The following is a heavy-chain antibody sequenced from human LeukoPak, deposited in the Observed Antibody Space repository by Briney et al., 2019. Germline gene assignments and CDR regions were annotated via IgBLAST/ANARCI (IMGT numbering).Heavy chain of an antibody. J-gene: IGHJ4*02. V-gene: IGHV3-30*04. Sequence: PGGSLRLSCAASGFTFSSCAMHWVRQAPGKGLEWVAVISYDGNNKYYADSVKGRFTISRDNSKNTLYLQMNSLRAEDTAVYYCAKDPLYYYDSSAPPDYWGQGTLVTVSS. D-gene: IGHD3-22*01. CDR1: GFTFSSCA. CDR2: ISYDGNNK. CDR3: AKDPLYYYDSSAPPDY.